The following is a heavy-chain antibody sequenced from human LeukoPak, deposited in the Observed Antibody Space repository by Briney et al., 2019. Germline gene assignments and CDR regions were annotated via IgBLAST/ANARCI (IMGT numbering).Heavy chain of an antibody. CDR1: GFTVSSNE. V-gene: IGHV3-38-3*01. CDR2: ISGGST. CDR3: AKGPVSGWPLTHFDY. J-gene: IGHJ4*02. D-gene: IGHD6-19*01. Sequence: GGSLRLSCAASGFTVSSNEMSWVRQAPGKGLEWVSSISGGSTYYADSRKGRFTISRDNSKNTLHLQMNSLRAEDTALYYCAKGPVSGWPLTHFDYWGQGTLVTVSS.